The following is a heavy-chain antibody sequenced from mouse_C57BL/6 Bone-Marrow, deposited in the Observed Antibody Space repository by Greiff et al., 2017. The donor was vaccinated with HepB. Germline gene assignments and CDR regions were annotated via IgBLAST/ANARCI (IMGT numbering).Heavy chain of an antibody. V-gene: IGHV2-6-1*01. D-gene: IGHD2-4*01. CDR1: GFSLTSYG. CDR2: IWSDGST. CDR3: ARQPMITTSYYYAMDY. J-gene: IGHJ4*01. Sequence: VQLVESGPGLVAPSQSLSITCTVSGFSLTSYGVHWVRQPPGKGLEWLVVIWSDGSTTYNSALKSRLSISKDNSKSQVFLKMNSLQTDDTAMYYCARQPMITTSYYYAMDYWGQGTSVTVSS.